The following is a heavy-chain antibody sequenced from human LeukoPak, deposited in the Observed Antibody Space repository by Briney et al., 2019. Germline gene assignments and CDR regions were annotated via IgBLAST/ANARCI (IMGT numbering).Heavy chain of an antibody. V-gene: IGHV3-23*01. CDR3: ASEGYCTNGVCSYFDY. Sequence: PGGSLRLSCAASGFTFSSYAMSWVRQAPGKGLEWVSAISGSGGSTYYADSVKGRFTISRDNSKNTLYLQMNSLRAEDTAVYYCASEGYCTNGVCSYFDYWGQGTLVTVSS. J-gene: IGHJ4*02. CDR2: ISGSGGST. D-gene: IGHD2-8*01. CDR1: GFTFSSYA.